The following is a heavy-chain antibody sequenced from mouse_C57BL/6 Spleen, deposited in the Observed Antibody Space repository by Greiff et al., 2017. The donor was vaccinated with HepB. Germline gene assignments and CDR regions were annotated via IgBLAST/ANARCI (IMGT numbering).Heavy chain of an antibody. D-gene: IGHD2-5*01. V-gene: IGHV5-4*01. CDR2: ISDGGSYT. CDR1: GFTFSSYA. J-gene: IGHJ2*01. CDR3: ARVRDYYSNYFDY. Sequence: EVQRVESGGGLVKPGGSLKLSCAASGFTFSSYAMSWVRQTPEKRLEWVATISDGGSYTYNPDNVKGRFTISRDNAKNNLYLQMSHLKSEDTAMYYCARVRDYYSNYFDYWGQGTTLTVSS.